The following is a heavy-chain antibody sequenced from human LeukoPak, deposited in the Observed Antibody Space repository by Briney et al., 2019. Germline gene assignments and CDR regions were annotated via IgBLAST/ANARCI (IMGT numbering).Heavy chain of an antibody. CDR2: ISAYNGNT. V-gene: IGHV1-18*01. CDR3: ARDLKQRTPRRGMDV. CDR1: GYTFTSYG. Sequence: EASVKVSCKASGYTFTSYGISWVRQAPGQGLEWMGWISAYNGNTNYAQKLQGRVTMTTDTSTSTAYMELRSLRPDDTAVYYCARDLKQRTPRRGMDVWGQGTTVTVSS. D-gene: IGHD2-2*01. J-gene: IGHJ6*02.